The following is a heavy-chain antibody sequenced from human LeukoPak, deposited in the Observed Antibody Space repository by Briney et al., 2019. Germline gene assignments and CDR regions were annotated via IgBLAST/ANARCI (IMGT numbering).Heavy chain of an antibody. Sequence: SETLSLTCTVSGGSISSGDYYGSWVRQPPGEGLEWIGYIYYCGSNYYNPSLKSRVTISVDTSKNQFSLKLSSVTAADTAVYYCASVDTAMVGIDYWGQGTLVTVSS. D-gene: IGHD5-18*01. V-gene: IGHV4-30-4*01. CDR1: GGSISSGDYY. CDR3: ASVDTAMVGIDY. J-gene: IGHJ4*02. CDR2: IYYCGSN.